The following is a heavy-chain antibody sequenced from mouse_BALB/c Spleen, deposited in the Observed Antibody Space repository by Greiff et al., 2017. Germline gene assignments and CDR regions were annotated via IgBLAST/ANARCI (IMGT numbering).Heavy chain of an antibody. V-gene: IGHV2-6-7*01. CDR1: GFSLTGYG. CDR2: IWGGGST. D-gene: IGHD6-5*01. CDR3: ARGQAYGPDGAWFAD. J-gene: IGHJ3*01. Sequence: VQLQQSGPGLVAPSQSLSISCTVSGFSLTGYGVNWVRQPPGKGLEWLGMIWGGGSTDYNSALKSRLSISKDNSKSQVVLKMNSLQTGDTARYYCARGQAYGPDGAWFADWGPGTLVTVSA.